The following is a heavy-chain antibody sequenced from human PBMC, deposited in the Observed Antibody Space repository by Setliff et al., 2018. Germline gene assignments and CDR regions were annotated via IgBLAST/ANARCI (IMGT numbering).Heavy chain of an antibody. CDR1: GGSISSHY. J-gene: IGHJ5*02. D-gene: IGHD2-15*01. CDR2: IYYSGST. CDR3: ARLYIVVVVAATPAWFDP. Sequence: PSETLSLTCTVSGGSISSHYWSWIRQPPGKGLEWIGYIYYSGSTNYNPSLKSRVTISVDTSKNQFSLKLSSVTAADTAVYYCARLYIVVVVAATPAWFDPWGQGTLVTVSS. V-gene: IGHV4-59*08.